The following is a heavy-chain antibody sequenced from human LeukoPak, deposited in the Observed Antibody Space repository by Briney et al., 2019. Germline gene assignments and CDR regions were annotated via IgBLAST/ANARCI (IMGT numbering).Heavy chain of an antibody. CDR2: ISSSSSYI. Sequence: GGSLRLSCAASGFTFSSYSMNWVRQAPGKGLEWVSSISSSSSYIYYADSVKGRFTISRDNAKNSLYLQMNSLRAEDTAVYYCATIDCGGDCYRAFDIWGQGTMVTVSS. V-gene: IGHV3-21*01. J-gene: IGHJ3*02. D-gene: IGHD2-21*01. CDR1: GFTFSSYS. CDR3: ATIDCGGDCYRAFDI.